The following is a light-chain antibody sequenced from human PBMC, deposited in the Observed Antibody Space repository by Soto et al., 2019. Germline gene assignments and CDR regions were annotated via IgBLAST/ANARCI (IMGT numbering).Light chain of an antibody. J-gene: IGKJ4*01. CDR3: QQFNTWPLT. V-gene: IGKV3-15*01. CDR2: GAS. CDR1: QSVSTN. Sequence: EIVMTQSPATLSVSPGEGATLSCRASQSVSTNLAWYQQKPGQAPRLLIYGASTRATDIPARFSGSGSGTEFTLTISSLQSEDFAVYYCQQFNTWPLTFGGGTKVDI.